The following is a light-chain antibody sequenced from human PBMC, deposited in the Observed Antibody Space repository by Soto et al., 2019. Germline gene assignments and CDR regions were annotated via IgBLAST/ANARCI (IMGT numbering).Light chain of an antibody. J-gene: IGLJ1*01. CDR1: SSDVGGYNF. CDR2: NVI. Sequence: QSGLTQPRSVSGSPGQSVTISCTGTSSDVGGYNFVSWYQHHPGKAPKLMIYNVIQRPSGVPDRFSASKSGNTASLTISGLQAEDEADYYCCSYAGSYTYVFGTGTKVTVL. V-gene: IGLV2-11*01. CDR3: CSYAGSYTYV.